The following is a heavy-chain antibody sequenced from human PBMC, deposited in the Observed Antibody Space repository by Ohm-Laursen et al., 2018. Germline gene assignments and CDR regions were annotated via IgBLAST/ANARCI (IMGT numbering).Heavy chain of an antibody. CDR1: GFIVSSNY. CDR3: ARLPTGDY. J-gene: IGHJ4*02. D-gene: IGHD7-27*01. Sequence: SLRLSRAASGFIVSSNYMSWVRQPPGKGQEWDSVIYSGGTTYYADSVKGRFTISRDNSRNTMNLQMNGLRAEDTAVYYCARLPTGDYWGQGALVSVSS. CDR2: IYSGGTT. V-gene: IGHV3-53*01.